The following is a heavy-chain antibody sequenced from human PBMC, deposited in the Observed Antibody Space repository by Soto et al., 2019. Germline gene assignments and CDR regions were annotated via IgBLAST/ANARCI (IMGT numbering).Heavy chain of an antibody. V-gene: IGHV3-23*01. J-gene: IGHJ4*02. CDR3: ANSITMIPTDC. CDR1: GFTFRGDA. CDR2: ISGSGGST. Sequence: AGSLRLSCAASGFTFRGDAISWVRQAPGKGLEWVSAISGSGGSTYYADSVKGRFTISRDNSKNTLYLQMNSLRAEDTAVYYCANSITMIPTDCWGQGTLVTVSS. D-gene: IGHD3-22*01.